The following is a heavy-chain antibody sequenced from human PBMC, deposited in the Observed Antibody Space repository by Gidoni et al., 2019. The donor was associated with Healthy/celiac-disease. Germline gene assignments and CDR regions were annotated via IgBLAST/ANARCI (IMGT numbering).Heavy chain of an antibody. J-gene: IGHJ4*02. CDR2: INHSGST. CDR1: GGSFSGYY. D-gene: IGHD1-26*01. CDR3: ARGLSIVGATGIDY. V-gene: IGHV4-34*01. Sequence: QVQLQQWGAGLLKPSETLSLTCAVYGGSFSGYYWSWIRQPPGKGLEWIGEINHSGSTNYNPSLKSRVTISVDTSKNQFSLKLSSVTAADTAVYYCARGLSIVGATGIDYWGQGTLVTVSS.